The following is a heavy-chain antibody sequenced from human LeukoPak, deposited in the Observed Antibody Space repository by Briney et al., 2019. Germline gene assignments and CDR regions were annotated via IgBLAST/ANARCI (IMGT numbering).Heavy chain of an antibody. CDR2: ISSSGSTI. CDR3: AKFSLYCGGDCASSFDY. D-gene: IGHD2-21*02. CDR1: GFTFSSYE. V-gene: IGHV3-48*03. Sequence: GGSLRLSCAASGFTFSSYEMNWVRQAPGKGLEWVSYISSSGSTIYYADSVKGRFTISRDNSKNTLYLQMNSLRAEDTAVYYCAKFSLYCGGDCASSFDYWGQGTLVTVSS. J-gene: IGHJ4*02.